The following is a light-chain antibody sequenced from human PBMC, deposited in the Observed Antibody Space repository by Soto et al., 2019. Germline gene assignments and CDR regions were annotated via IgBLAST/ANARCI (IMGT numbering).Light chain of an antibody. CDR1: SSNIGNNY. Sequence: QSGLSQPPSVSAAPGQKVTISCSGSSSNIGNNYVSWYQQLPGTAPKLLIYDNNKRPSGIPDRFSGSKSGTSATLGITGLQTGDEADYYCGTWDSSLSATYVFGTGTKVTVL. J-gene: IGLJ1*01. CDR3: GTWDSSLSATYV. V-gene: IGLV1-51*01. CDR2: DNN.